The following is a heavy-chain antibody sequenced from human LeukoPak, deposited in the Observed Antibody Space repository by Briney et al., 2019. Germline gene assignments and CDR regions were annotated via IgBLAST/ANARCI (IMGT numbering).Heavy chain of an antibody. CDR3: AELGITMIGGV. CDR1: GFTFSSDA. V-gene: IGHV3-48*04. D-gene: IGHD3-10*02. J-gene: IGHJ6*04. CDR2: ISSSGSTI. Sequence: GSLRLSCAASGFTFSSDAMRWVRQAPGKGLEWVSYISSSGSTIYYADSVKGRFTISRDNAKNSLYLQMNSLRAEDTAVYYCAELGITMIGGVWGKGTTVTISS.